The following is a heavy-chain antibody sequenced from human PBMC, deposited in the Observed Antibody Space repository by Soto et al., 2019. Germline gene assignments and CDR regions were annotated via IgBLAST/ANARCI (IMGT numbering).Heavy chain of an antibody. CDR2: INAGGGYT. CDR3: TRGVFIVVVTAPFD. D-gene: IGHD2-21*02. CDR1: GYIFTNYY. J-gene: IGHJ5*02. Sequence: ASVKVSCKASGYIFTNYYMHWVRQAPGQGLEWMGTINAGGGYTTYAQRFQGRVTMTRDTSTSTVSMELSSLRYEDTALYYCTRGVFIVVVTAPFD. V-gene: IGHV1-46*03.